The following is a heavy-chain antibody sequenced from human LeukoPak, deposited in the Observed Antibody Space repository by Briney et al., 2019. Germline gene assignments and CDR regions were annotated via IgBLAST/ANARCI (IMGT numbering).Heavy chain of an antibody. V-gene: IGHV1-8*01. CDR2: MNPNSGNI. J-gene: IGHJ6*02. CDR1: GYTFTSYD. Sequence: ASVKVSCKASGYTFTSYDINWVRQATGQGLEWMGWMNPNSGNIGYAQKFQGRVTMTRNTSISTAYMELSSLRSEDTAVYYCARGGHKQWLVRLRYYGMDVWGQGTTVTVSS. CDR3: ARGGHKQWLVRLRYYGMDV. D-gene: IGHD6-19*01.